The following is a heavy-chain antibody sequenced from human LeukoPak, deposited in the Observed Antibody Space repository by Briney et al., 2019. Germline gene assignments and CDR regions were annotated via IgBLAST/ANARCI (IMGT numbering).Heavy chain of an antibody. V-gene: IGHV3-33*01. J-gene: IGHJ4*02. Sequence: GGSLRLSCAASGFTFSSYGMHWVRQAPDKGLEWVAVIWYDGSNKCYADSVEGRFTISRDNSKNTLYLRMNSLRAEDTAVYYCARDKYSSSSYYFDYWGQGTLVTVSS. D-gene: IGHD6-6*01. CDR3: ARDKYSSSSYYFDY. CDR2: IWYDGSNK. CDR1: GFTFSSYG.